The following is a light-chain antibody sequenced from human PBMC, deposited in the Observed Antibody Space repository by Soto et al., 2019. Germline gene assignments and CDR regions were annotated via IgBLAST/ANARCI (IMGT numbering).Light chain of an antibody. CDR1: DNIGSN. V-gene: IGKV1-39*01. J-gene: IGKJ4*01. CDR3: QQSYRTLT. Sequence: DIQMTQSPASLSASVGDRVTITCRASDNIGSNLNWYQHQLGKAPKLLIYAASSLQGGVPSRFSGSGSGTKFTLTISSLQTEDFATYYCQQSYRTLTFGGGTRVDI. CDR2: AAS.